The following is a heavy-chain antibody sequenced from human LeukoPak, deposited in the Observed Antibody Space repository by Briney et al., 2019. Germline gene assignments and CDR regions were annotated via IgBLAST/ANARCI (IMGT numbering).Heavy chain of an antibody. J-gene: IGHJ4*02. V-gene: IGHV1-69*05. Sequence: GASVKVSCKASGGTFSSYAISWVRQAPGQGLEWMGRIIPIFGTANYAQKFQGRVTITTDESTSTAYMELSSLRSEDTAVYYCARETSIAAASPIDYWGQGTLVTVSS. D-gene: IGHD6-13*01. CDR3: ARETSIAAASPIDY. CDR1: GGTFSSYA. CDR2: IIPIFGTA.